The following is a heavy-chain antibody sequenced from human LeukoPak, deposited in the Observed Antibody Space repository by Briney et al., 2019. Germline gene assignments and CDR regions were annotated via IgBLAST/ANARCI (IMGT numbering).Heavy chain of an antibody. CDR1: GFTFNNYA. CDR3: AKGTSYSGSYYLDY. J-gene: IGHJ4*02. V-gene: IGHV3-23*01. CDR2: VTGGGDNT. Sequence: GGSLRLCCAASGFTFNNYAMSWVRQAPGKGLEWVSGVTGGGDNTYNADSVKGRFTIHRDSSKNTLYLQMNSLRAEDTAVYYCAKGTSYSGSYYLDYWGQGTLVTVSS. D-gene: IGHD1-26*01.